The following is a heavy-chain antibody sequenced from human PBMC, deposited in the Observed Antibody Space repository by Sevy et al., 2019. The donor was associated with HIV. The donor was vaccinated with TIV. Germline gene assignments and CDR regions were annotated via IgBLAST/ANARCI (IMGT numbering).Heavy chain of an antibody. CDR2: MSPNTGDA. J-gene: IGHJ4*02. V-gene: IGHV1-2*02. D-gene: IGHD4-17*01. CDR1: GYSFTAYY. Sequence: ASVKVSCKTSGYSFTAYYIHWVRQAPGQGLEWMGWMSPNTGDANVAQKFQGRVTMARDTSITTAYLELSSLRSDVTAIYYCARAVYGEAKDYWGQGTLVTVSS. CDR3: ARAVYGEAKDY.